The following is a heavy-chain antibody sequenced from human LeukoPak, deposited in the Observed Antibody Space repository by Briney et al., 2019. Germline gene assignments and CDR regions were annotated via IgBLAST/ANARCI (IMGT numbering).Heavy chain of an antibody. D-gene: IGHD6-19*01. CDR1: GFTVSSNY. CDR2: VYSGGST. V-gene: IGHV3-66*01. J-gene: IGHJ4*02. Sequence: GGSLRLSCAASGFTVSSNYMSWVRQAPGKGLEWVSVVYSGGSTYYADSVKGRFTISRDNSKNTLYLQMNSLRAEDTALYYCARDKQWLDYFDYWGQGTLVTVSS. CDR3: ARDKQWLDYFDY.